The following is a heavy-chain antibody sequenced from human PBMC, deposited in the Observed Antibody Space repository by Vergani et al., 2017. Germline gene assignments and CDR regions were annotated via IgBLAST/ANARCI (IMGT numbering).Heavy chain of an antibody. Sequence: ELQLVESGGGLVQPGGSLRLSCVASGFSFRNAWMNWVRRTPGKGLEWVGRIKSTFDRGTTDYAAAVKGRFTISRDDSKNTLFLQMNGLKTEDIGVYYCTTDPRYCSDGSCYWLRDHHYYGMDVWVQGTTVTVSS. J-gene: IGHJ6*02. D-gene: IGHD2-15*01. CDR1: GFSFRNAW. V-gene: IGHV3-15*07. CDR3: TTDPRYCSDGSCYWLRDHHYYGMDV. CDR2: IKSTFDRGTT.